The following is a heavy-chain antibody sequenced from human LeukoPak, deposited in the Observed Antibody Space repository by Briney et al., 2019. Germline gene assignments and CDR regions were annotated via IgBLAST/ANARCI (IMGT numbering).Heavy chain of an antibody. CDR3: ARGYDSSGYYYEEYYFDY. V-gene: IGHV3-23*01. CDR1: GFTFSSYA. J-gene: IGHJ4*02. CDR2: ISGSGGST. D-gene: IGHD3-22*01. Sequence: HPGGSLRLSCAASGFTFSSYAMSWVRQAPGKGLEWVSAISGSGGSTYYADSVKGRFTISRDNSKNTLYLQMNSLRAEDTAVYYCARGYDSSGYYYEEYYFDYWGQGTLVTVSS.